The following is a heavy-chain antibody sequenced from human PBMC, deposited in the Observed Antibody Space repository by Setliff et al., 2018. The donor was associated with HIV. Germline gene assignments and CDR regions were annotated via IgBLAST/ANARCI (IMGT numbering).Heavy chain of an antibody. Sequence: PGGSLRLSCAASGFTFINTWMSWVRQAPGKGLEWVGRIKSRADGWPTDYAAPVKGRFIISTDDPKKTLYLQMNSLKTEDTAVYYCATEGYNRPLDYWGQGTLVTVSS. CDR1: GFTFINTW. D-gene: IGHD5-12*01. CDR2: IKSRADGWPT. V-gene: IGHV3-15*01. J-gene: IGHJ4*02. CDR3: ATEGYNRPLDY.